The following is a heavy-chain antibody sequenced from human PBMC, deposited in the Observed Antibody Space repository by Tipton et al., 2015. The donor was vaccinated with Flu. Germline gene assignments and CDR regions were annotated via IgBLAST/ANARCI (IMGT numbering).Heavy chain of an antibody. Sequence: TLSLTCTVSGGSISSSYWSWIRQPAGKGLEWIGRISTSGSTNYNASLESRVTMSRDTSKNHFSLRLSSATAADTALYYCARDYLLGDLSFFDNWGQGALVTVSS. CDR3: ARDYLLGDLSFFDN. D-gene: IGHD3-16*02. J-gene: IGHJ4*02. CDR2: ISTSGST. V-gene: IGHV4-4*07. CDR1: GGSISSSY.